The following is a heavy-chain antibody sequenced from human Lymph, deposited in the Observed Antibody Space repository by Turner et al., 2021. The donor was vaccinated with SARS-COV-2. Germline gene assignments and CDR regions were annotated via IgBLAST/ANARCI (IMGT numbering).Heavy chain of an antibody. J-gene: IGHJ4*02. CDR1: GGSISSGGYY. D-gene: IGHD4-17*01. CDR2: IYYSGST. V-gene: IGHV4-31*03. Sequence: QVQLQESGPGLVKPSQTLSPPCTFSGGSISSGGYYWSWIRQHPGKGLEWIGYIYYSGSTYYNPSLKSRVSISVDTSKNQFSLKLSSVTAADTAVYYCARDYGGNSNYFDYWGQGTLVTVSS. CDR3: ARDYGGNSNYFDY.